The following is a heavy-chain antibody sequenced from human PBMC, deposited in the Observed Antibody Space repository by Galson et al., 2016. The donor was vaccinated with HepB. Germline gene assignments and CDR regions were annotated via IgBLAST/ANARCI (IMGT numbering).Heavy chain of an antibody. J-gene: IGHJ6*02. CDR1: GYSFTTYW. V-gene: IGHV5-10-1*01. D-gene: IGHD4-17*01. Sequence: QSGAEVKKPGESLRISCKGSGYSFTTYWISWVRQMPGKGLEWMGRIDPSDSYTNYSPSFQGHVTISADKSISTAYLQWSSLKASDTAMYYCARHPTVNKGYYLYGMDVWGQGTTVTVSS. CDR2: IDPSDSYT. CDR3: ARHPTVNKGYYLYGMDV.